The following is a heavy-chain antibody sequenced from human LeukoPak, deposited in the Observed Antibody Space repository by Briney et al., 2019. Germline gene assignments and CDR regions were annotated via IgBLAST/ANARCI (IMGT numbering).Heavy chain of an antibody. CDR2: INPNSGGT. CDR3: ARVFRGIAAAGSFDY. V-gene: IGHV1-2*06. J-gene: IGHJ4*02. D-gene: IGHD6-13*01. CDR1: GYTFTGYY. Sequence: ASVKVSCKASGYTFTGYYMHWVRQAPGQGLEWMGRINPNSGGTNYAQKFQGRVTMTRDTSISTAYMELSRLRSDDTAVYYCARVFRGIAAAGSFDYWGREPWSPSPQ.